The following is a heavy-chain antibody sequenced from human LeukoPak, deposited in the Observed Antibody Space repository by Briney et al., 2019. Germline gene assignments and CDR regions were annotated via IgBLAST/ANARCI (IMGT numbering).Heavy chain of an antibody. D-gene: IGHD6-13*01. CDR1: GGSISSGGYY. Sequence: PSETLSLTCTVSGGSISSGGYYWSWIRQHPGKGLEWIGYIYYSGCTYYNPSLKSRVTISVDTSKNQFSLKLSSVTAADTAVYYCARDRPGSSWYDYWGQGTLVTVSS. CDR2: IYYSGCT. CDR3: ARDRPGSSWYDY. J-gene: IGHJ4*02. V-gene: IGHV4-31*03.